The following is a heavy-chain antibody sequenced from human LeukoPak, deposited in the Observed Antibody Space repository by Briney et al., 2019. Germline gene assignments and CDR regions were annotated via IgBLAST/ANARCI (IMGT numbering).Heavy chain of an antibody. V-gene: IGHV4-59*01. CDR2: IYYSGST. Sequence: SETLSLICTVSGGSISSYYWSWIRQPPGKGLEWIGYIYYSGSTNYNPSLKSRVTISVDTSKNQFSLKLSSVTAADTAVYYCARDAVTGYYPVYYYYGMDVWGKGTTVTVSS. D-gene: IGHD3-9*01. CDR3: ARDAVTGYYPVYYYYGMDV. CDR1: GGSISSYY. J-gene: IGHJ6*04.